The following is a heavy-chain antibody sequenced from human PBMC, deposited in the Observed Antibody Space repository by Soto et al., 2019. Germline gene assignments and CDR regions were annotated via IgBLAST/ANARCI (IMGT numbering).Heavy chain of an antibody. CDR1: GFTFSSYA. CDR2: ISGSGGST. J-gene: IGHJ4*02. CDR3: ASYDSSGRYFDY. V-gene: IGHV3-23*01. Sequence: GSLRLSCAASGFTFSSYAMSWVRQAPGKGLEWVSAISGSGGSTYYADSVKGRFTISRDNSKNTLYLQMNSLRAEDTAVYYCASYDSSGRYFDYWGQGTLVTVSS. D-gene: IGHD3-22*01.